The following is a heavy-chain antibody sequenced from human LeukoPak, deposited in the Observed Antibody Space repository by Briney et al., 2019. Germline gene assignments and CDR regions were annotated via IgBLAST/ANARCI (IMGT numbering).Heavy chain of an antibody. CDR3: ASQGVATDYGMDV. CDR1: GFTFSSYG. CDR2: IWYDGSNK. Sequence: GRSLRLSCAASGFTFSSYGMHWVRQAPGKGLEWVAVIWYDGSNKYYADSVKGRFTISRDNSKNTLYLQMNSLRAEDTAVYYCASQGVATDYGMDVWGQGTTVTVSS. D-gene: IGHD2-21*02. V-gene: IGHV3-33*01. J-gene: IGHJ6*02.